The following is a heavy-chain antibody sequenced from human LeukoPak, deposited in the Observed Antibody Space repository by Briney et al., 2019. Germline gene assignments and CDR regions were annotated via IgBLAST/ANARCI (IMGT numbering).Heavy chain of an antibody. V-gene: IGHV4-59*08. CDR2: YSGST. Sequence: SETLSLTCTVSGGSISSYYWSWIRQPPGKGLEWIGSYSGSTNYNPSLKSRVTISVDTSKNQFSLKLSSVTAADTAVYYCARHEAWFDPWGQGTLVTVSS. J-gene: IGHJ5*02. CDR3: ARHEAWFDP. CDR1: GGSISSYY.